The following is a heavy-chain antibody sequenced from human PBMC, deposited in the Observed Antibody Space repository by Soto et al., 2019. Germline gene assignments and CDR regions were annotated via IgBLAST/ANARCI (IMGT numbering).Heavy chain of an antibody. Sequence: ASVKVSCKAPGYTFTSYDINWVRQATGQGLEWMGWMNPNSGNTGYAQKFQGRVTMTRNTSISTAYMELSSLRSEDTAVYYCARSGYYYYGMDVWGQGTTVTVSS. CDR2: MNPNSGNT. CDR1: GYTFTSYD. V-gene: IGHV1-8*01. J-gene: IGHJ6*02. CDR3: ARSGYYYYGMDV.